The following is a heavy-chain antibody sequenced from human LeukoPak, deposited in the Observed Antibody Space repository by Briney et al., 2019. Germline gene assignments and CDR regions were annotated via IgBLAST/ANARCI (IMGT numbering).Heavy chain of an antibody. D-gene: IGHD2-2*01. Sequence: GGSLRLSCAAPGFTVSSNYMSWVRQAPGKGLEWVSVIYSGGSTYYADSVKGRFTISRDNSKNTLYLQMNSLRAEDTAVYYCAYHSPSRAFDIWGQGTMVTVSS. CDR3: AYHSPSRAFDI. CDR1: GFTVSSNY. J-gene: IGHJ3*02. CDR2: IYSGGST. V-gene: IGHV3-66*01.